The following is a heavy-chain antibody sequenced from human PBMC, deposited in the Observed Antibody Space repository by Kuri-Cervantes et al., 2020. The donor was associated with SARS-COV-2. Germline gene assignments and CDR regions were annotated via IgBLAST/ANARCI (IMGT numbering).Heavy chain of an antibody. Sequence: GESLKISCAASGFTFSSYDMHWVRQATGKGLEWVSAIGTAGDTYYPGPVKGRFTISRENAKNSLYLQMNSLRAGDTAVYYCARDGQYYYDSSGYYSDWYFDLWGRGTLVTVSS. CDR2: IGTAGDT. V-gene: IGHV3-13*04. D-gene: IGHD3-22*01. J-gene: IGHJ2*01. CDR1: GFTFSSYD. CDR3: ARDGQYYYDSSGYYSDWYFDL.